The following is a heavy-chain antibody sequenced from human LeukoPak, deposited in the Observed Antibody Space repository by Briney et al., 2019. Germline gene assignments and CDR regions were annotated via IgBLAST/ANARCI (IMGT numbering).Heavy chain of an antibody. J-gene: IGHJ4*02. CDR2: INHSGST. CDR3: ARVNILTGYPFDY. D-gene: IGHD3-9*01. V-gene: IGHV4-34*01. Sequence: SETLSLTCAVYGGSFSGYYWSWIRQPPGKGLEWIGEINHSGSTNYNPSLKSRVTISVDTSKNQFSLKLSSVTAADTAVYYCARVNILTGYPFDYWGQGTLVTVSS. CDR1: GGSFSGYY.